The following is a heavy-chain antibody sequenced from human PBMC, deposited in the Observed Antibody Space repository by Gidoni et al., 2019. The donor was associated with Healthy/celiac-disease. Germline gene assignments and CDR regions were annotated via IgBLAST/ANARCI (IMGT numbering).Heavy chain of an antibody. Sequence: EVQLLESGGGLVQPGGSLRLSCAASGFTFSSSAMSWVRQAPGKGLEWVSAISGSGGSTYYADSVKGRFTISRDNSKNTLYLQMNSLRAEDTAVYYCAKDIVRVEDIVVVVAATAVDYWGQGTLVTVSS. V-gene: IGHV3-23*01. J-gene: IGHJ4*02. D-gene: IGHD2-15*01. CDR2: ISGSGGST. CDR3: AKDIVRVEDIVVVVAATAVDY. CDR1: GFTFSSSA.